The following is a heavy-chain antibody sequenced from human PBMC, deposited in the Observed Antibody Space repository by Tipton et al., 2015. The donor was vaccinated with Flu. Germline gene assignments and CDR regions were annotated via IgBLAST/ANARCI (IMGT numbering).Heavy chain of an antibody. CDR1: GDSISSGYY. J-gene: IGHJ3*01. V-gene: IGHV4-38-2*02. D-gene: IGHD6-19*01. CDR2: IYHTGST. Sequence: LRLSCSVSGDSISSGYYWGWIRQPPGKGLEWIGNIYHTGSTYYNPSLQSRVTISVDTSKNQFSLRVISVTAADTAVYYCARERRGGWPFYDAFDFWGQGTTVTVSS. CDR3: ARERRGGWPFYDAFDF.